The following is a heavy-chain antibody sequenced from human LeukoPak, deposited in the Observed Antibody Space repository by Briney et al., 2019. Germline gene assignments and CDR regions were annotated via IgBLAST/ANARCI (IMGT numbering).Heavy chain of an antibody. D-gene: IGHD2-2*01. Sequence: SETLSLTCTVSTGSITSSSYYWGWIRQPPGKGLEWIGRIYTSGSTNYNPSLKSRVTMSVDTSKNQFSLKLSSVTAADTAVYYCARDKVAAMQDYYYYYYMDVWGKGTTVTVSS. V-gene: IGHV4-39*07. J-gene: IGHJ6*03. CDR3: ARDKVAAMQDYYYYYYMDV. CDR1: TGSITSSSYY. CDR2: IYTSGST.